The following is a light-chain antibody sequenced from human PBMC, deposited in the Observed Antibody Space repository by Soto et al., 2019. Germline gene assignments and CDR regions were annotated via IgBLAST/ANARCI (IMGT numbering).Light chain of an antibody. CDR3: RSYRSSSPVV. CDR1: SSDVGGYNY. J-gene: IGLJ3*02. Sequence: QSALTQPASVSGSPGQSITMSCTGTSSDVGGYNYVSWLQQHPGKAPKLMIYEVTNRPSGISDRFSGSKSGNTASLTISGLQAEDEAAYYCRSYRSSSPVVFGGGTKLTVL. V-gene: IGLV2-14*01. CDR2: EVT.